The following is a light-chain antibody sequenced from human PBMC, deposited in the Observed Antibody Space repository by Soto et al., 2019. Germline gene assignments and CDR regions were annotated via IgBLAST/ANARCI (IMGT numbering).Light chain of an antibody. Sequence: QSVLTQPPSASGTPGQRVTISCSGSPSNIGRNFVYWYQQLPGTAPKLLIYSNDQRPSGIPDRFSASKAATSASLAISGLRSDDGADYYCAAWDDRLTSLVFGGGTKLTV. V-gene: IGLV1-47*01. J-gene: IGLJ3*02. CDR1: PSNIGRNF. CDR3: AAWDDRLTSLV. CDR2: SND.